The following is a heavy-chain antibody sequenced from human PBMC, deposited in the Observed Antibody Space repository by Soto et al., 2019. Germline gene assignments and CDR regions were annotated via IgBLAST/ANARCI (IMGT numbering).Heavy chain of an antibody. J-gene: IGHJ4*02. CDR3: ARAVIEGYYDSSPYYFDY. Sequence: EVQRVESGGGLIQPGGSLRLSCAASGFTVSSNYMSWVRQAPGKGLAWVSVIYSGGSTYYADSVKGRFTISRDNSKNTLYLQMNSLRAEDTAVYYCARAVIEGYYDSSPYYFDYWGQGTLVTVSS. CDR2: IYSGGST. CDR1: GFTVSSNY. V-gene: IGHV3-53*01. D-gene: IGHD3-22*01.